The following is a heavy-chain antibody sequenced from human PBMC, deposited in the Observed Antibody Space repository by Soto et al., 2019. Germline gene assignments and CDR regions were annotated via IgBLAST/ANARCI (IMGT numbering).Heavy chain of an antibody. D-gene: IGHD4-17*01. CDR1: GGSISSYY. CDR2: IYYSGRT. CDR3: ARHPALTTPYYYYYMDV. V-gene: IGHV4-59*08. J-gene: IGHJ6*03. Sequence: QVQLQESDPGLVKPSETLSLTCTVSGGSISSYYWSWIRQPPGKGLEWIGYIYYSGRTNYNPSLKSRVTISVDTSKNQFSLKLSSVTAADTAVYYCARHPALTTPYYYYYMDVWGKGTTVTVSS.